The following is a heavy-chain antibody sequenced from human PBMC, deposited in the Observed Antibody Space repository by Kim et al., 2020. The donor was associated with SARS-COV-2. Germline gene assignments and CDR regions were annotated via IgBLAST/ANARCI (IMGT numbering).Heavy chain of an antibody. J-gene: IGHJ4*02. CDR1: GFTFSSYG. CDR3: AKDGGVGTNYDILTGYFDY. D-gene: IGHD3-9*01. V-gene: IGHV3-30*18. CDR2: ISYDGSNK. Sequence: GGSLRLSCAASGFTFSSYGMHWVRQAPGKGLEWVAVISYDGSNKYYADSVKGRFTISRDNSKNTLYLQMNSLRAEDTAVYYCAKDGGVGTNYDILTGYFDYWGQGTLVTVSS.